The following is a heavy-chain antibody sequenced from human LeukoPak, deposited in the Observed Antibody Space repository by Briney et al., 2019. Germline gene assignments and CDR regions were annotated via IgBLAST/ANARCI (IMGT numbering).Heavy chain of an antibody. J-gene: IGHJ6*02. V-gene: IGHV3-74*01. CDR3: ARTIAQYTNTWLYYYYGLDV. Sequence: GGSLRLSCAASGFTFSSYWMHWVRQAPGKGLVWVSRINSDGSSTSYADSVKGRFTISRDNSETTLYLQMNSLGADDTALYYCARTIAQYTNTWLYYYYGLDVWGQGTTVTVSS. D-gene: IGHD6-13*01. CDR1: GFTFSSYW. CDR2: INSDGSST.